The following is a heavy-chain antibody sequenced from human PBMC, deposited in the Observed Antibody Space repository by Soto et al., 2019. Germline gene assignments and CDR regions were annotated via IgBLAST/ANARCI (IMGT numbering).Heavy chain of an antibody. J-gene: IGHJ6*02. Sequence: PGESLKISCKGSGYSFTSYWIGWVRQMPGKGLEWMGIIYPGDSDTRYSPSFQGQVTISADKSISTAYLQWSSLKASDTAMYYCARHASSGWYYSSYYYGMGGWGQGTTVTVSS. V-gene: IGHV5-51*01. CDR1: GYSFTSYW. CDR2: IYPGDSDT. D-gene: IGHD6-19*01. CDR3: ARHASSGWYYSSYYYGMGG.